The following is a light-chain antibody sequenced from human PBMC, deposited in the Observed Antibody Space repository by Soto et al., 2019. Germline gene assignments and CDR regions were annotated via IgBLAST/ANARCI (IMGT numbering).Light chain of an antibody. CDR1: SSDIGAYNY. Sequence: QYALTQPASVSGSPGQSITISCTGTSSDIGAYNYVSWYQQHPGKAPKLMIYDVSNRPSGVSNRFSGSKSDNTASLTISGLQAEDEADYYCSSNTGSNTVVFGGGTKLTVL. V-gene: IGLV2-14*01. CDR3: SSNTGSNTVV. CDR2: DVS. J-gene: IGLJ2*01.